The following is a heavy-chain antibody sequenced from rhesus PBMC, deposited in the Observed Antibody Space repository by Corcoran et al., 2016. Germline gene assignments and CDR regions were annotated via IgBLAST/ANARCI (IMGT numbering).Heavy chain of an antibody. V-gene: IGHV4-122*02. J-gene: IGHJ4*01. CDR1: GGPICRCYVS. CDR2: ITYSGST. Sequence: QVQLQESGPGLVQSSEHLSPTCAVPGGPICRCYVSLRWLRQPPGKGLGWIEYITYSGSTSNNPSLKSRVTISRDTSKNQFSLKLTSVTAADTAVYYCAKGENYFDYWGQGVLVTVSS. CDR3: AKGENYFDY. D-gene: IGHD1-44*02.